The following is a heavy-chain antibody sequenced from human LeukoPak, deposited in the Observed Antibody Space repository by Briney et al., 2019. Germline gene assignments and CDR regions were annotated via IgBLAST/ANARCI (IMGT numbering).Heavy chain of an antibody. Sequence: SETLSLTCTVSGGSISSSSYSWGWIRQPPGKGLEWIGSIYYSGSTYYNPSLKSQVTISVDTSKNQFSLKLSSVTAADTAVYYCARHPNYFDYWGQGTLVTVSS. CDR1: GGSISSSSYS. CDR3: ARHPNYFDY. CDR2: IYYSGST. J-gene: IGHJ4*02. V-gene: IGHV4-39*01.